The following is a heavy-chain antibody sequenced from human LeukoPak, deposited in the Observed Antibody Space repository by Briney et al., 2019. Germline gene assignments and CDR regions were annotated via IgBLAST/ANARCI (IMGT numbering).Heavy chain of an antibody. Sequence: SETLSLTCTVSGGSVSSGSSFWSWIRQPPGKGLEWIGYIYHSGNTNYNPSLKSRVTISVDKSKNQFSLKLSSVTAADTAVYYCARRGFDGRLNWLDPWGQGTLVTVSS. CDR3: ARRGFDGRLNWLDP. CDR1: GGSVSSGSSF. J-gene: IGHJ5*02. D-gene: IGHD3-10*01. V-gene: IGHV4-61*01. CDR2: IYHSGNT.